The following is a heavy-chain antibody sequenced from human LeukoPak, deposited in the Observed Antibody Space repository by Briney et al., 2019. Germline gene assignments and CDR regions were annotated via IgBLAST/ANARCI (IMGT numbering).Heavy chain of an antibody. J-gene: IGHJ4*02. CDR2: IYYTGST. CDR3: ARLGHCTNGVCYTFDY. CDR1: GGFISSGGYY. Sequence: SQTLSLTCTVSGGFISSGGYYWSWIRQHPGKGLEWIGYIYYTGSTYYNASLKSRVMISVDTSNNRFSLKLSSVTAADTAVYYCARLGHCTNGVCYTFDYWGQGTLVTVSS. D-gene: IGHD2-8*01. V-gene: IGHV4-31*03.